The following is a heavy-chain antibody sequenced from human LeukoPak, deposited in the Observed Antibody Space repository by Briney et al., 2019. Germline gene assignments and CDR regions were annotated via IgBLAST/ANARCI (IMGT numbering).Heavy chain of an antibody. J-gene: IGHJ3*02. Sequence: GGSLRLSCAASRFTFSNYWMSWVRQAPGKGLEWVANIKQDGGEKNYVDSVKGRFTISRDNAKDSLYLQMNSLRVEDTAVYYCARDHLREGATGASEIWGQGTMVTVSS. D-gene: IGHD1-26*01. CDR1: RFTFSNYW. CDR3: ARDHLREGATGASEI. V-gene: IGHV3-7*05. CDR2: IKQDGGEK.